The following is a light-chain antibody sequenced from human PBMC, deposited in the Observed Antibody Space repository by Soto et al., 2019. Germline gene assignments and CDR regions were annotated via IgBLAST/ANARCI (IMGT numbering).Light chain of an antibody. CDR1: QDISNY. Sequence: DIQMTQSPSSLSASVGDRVTITCQASQDISNYLNWYQQKPGKAPNLLIYAASNLQSGVPSRFSGSGSGTDVTFTISNLQPEDIATYYCQQYDNLPSITFGQGTRLDFK. J-gene: IGKJ5*01. CDR2: AAS. V-gene: IGKV1-33*01. CDR3: QQYDNLPSIT.